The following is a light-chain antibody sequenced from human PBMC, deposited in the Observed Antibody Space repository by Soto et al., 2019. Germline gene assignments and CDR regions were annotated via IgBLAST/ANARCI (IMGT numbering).Light chain of an antibody. CDR1: SSDVGGYNY. CDR3: CSYAGSYSYV. CDR2: DVS. J-gene: IGLJ1*01. V-gene: IGLV2-11*01. Sequence: LTQPHSVSGSPGQSVTISCTGTSSDVGGYNYVSWYQEQPGRAPKLMIYDVSKRPSGVPDRFSGSKSGNTASLTISGLQAEDEADYYCCSYAGSYSYVFGTGTKVTVL.